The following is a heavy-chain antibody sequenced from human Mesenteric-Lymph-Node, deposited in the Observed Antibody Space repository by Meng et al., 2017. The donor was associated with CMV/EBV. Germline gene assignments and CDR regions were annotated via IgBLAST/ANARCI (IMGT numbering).Heavy chain of an antibody. D-gene: IGHD1-7*01. CDR3: AKDHGNWNYGHYGMDV. CDR2: IRYDGSDE. V-gene: IGHV3-30*02. CDR1: GFPFSSYA. Sequence: GGSLRLSCAASGFPFSSYAMQWVRQAPDKGLEWVAYIRYDGSDEFYADSVKGRFTVSRDNSKNTVYLQMNSLRAEDTAVYYCAKDHGNWNYGHYGMDVWGQGTTVTVSS. J-gene: IGHJ6*02.